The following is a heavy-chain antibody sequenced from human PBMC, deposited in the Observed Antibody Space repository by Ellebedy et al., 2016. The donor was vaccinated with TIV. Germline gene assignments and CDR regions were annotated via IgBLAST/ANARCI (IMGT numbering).Heavy chain of an antibody. CDR3: ARYDGYNFFSFDY. Sequence: MPSETLSLTCTVSGGSISSYYWSWIRQPPGKGLEWIGYIYYSGSTNYNPSLKSRVTISVDTSKNQFSLKLSSVTAADTAVYYCARYDGYNFFSFDYWGQGTLVTVSS. V-gene: IGHV4-59*08. CDR2: IYYSGST. D-gene: IGHD5-24*01. CDR1: GGSISSYY. J-gene: IGHJ4*02.